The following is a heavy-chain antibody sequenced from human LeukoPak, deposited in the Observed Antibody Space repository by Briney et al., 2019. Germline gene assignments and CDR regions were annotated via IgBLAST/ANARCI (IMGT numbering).Heavy chain of an antibody. V-gene: IGHV3-64*01. CDR3: ARGSSYYGSGSYYNEPMDV. J-gene: IGHJ6*03. Sequence: GGSLRLSCAASGFTFSSYAMHWVRQAPGKGLEYVSDISSHGDSTYYANSVKGKITISRDNSRNTLYLQMGSLSGEDMAVYYCARGSSYYGSGSYYNEPMDVWGKGTTVTISS. CDR1: GFTFSSYA. CDR2: ISSHGDST. D-gene: IGHD3-10*01.